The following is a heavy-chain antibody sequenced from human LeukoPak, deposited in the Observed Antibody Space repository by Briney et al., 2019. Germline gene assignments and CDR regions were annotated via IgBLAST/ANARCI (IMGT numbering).Heavy chain of an antibody. J-gene: IGHJ6*02. Sequence: GGSLRLSCAASGFTFSSYAMHWVRQAPGKGLEWVAVISYDGSNKYYADSVKGRFTISRDNSKDTLYLQMNSLRAEDTAVYYCARDPDTAMAYLYYYYGMDVWGQGTTVTVSS. CDR3: ARDPDTAMAYLYYYYGMDV. D-gene: IGHD5-18*01. CDR1: GFTFSSYA. CDR2: ISYDGSNK. V-gene: IGHV3-30*04.